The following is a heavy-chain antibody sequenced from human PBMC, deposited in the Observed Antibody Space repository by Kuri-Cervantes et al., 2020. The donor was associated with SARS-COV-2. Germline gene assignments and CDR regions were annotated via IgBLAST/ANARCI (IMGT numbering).Heavy chain of an antibody. D-gene: IGHD3-3*01. CDR2: IYTSGST. CDR3: ARDSHRSGYLYYFDY. CDR1: GGSISSYY. V-gene: IGHV4-4*07. J-gene: IGHJ4*02. Sequence: SETLSLTCTVSGGSISSYYWSWIRQPAGKGLEWIGRIYTSGSTNYNPSLKSQVTMSVDTSKNQFSLKLSSVTAADTAVYYCARDSHRSGYLYYFDYWGQGTLVTVSS.